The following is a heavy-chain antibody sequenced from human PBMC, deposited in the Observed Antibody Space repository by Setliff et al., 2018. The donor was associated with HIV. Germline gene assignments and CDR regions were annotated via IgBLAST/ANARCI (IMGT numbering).Heavy chain of an antibody. D-gene: IGHD3-3*01. Sequence: ASETLRLSCEASGFTFSSNAMSWIRQPPGKGLEWIGYIYTSGSTNYNPSLKTRVTISIDTSKKQVSLKLSSVTAADTAVYYCARHANYDFWSGYWGYYFDYWGQGTLVTVSS. V-gene: IGHV4-4*09. J-gene: IGHJ4*02. CDR2: IYTSGST. CDR1: GFTFSSNA. CDR3: ARHANYDFWSGYWGYYFDY.